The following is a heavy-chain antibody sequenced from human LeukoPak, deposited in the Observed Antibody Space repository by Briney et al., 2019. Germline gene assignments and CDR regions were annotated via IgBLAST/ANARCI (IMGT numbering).Heavy chain of an antibody. Sequence: PGGSLRLSCAASGFTVSSNYMSWVRQAPGKGLEWVSVIYGGGSTYYADSVKGRFTISRDNSKNTLFLQMNSPRAEDTAVYYCATSPRGIQLWLGYYFDYWGQGTLVTVSS. CDR2: IYGGGST. J-gene: IGHJ4*02. CDR1: GFTVSSNY. V-gene: IGHV3-53*01. CDR3: ATSPRGIQLWLGYYFDY. D-gene: IGHD5-18*01.